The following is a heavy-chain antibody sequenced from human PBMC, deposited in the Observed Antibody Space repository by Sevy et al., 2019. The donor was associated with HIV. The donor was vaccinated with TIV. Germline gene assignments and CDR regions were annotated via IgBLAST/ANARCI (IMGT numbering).Heavy chain of an antibody. CDR2: IIPIFGTA. Sequence: ASVKVSCKDSGGTFSNYAISWVRQAPGQGLEWMGGIIPIFGTANYSQKFQGRVTITADESTSTAYMELSSLRSEDTAVYYCARGARGYSGYDSYYFDYWGQGTLVTVSS. CDR1: GGTFSNYA. CDR3: ARGARGYSGYDSYYFDY. V-gene: IGHV1-69*13. J-gene: IGHJ4*02. D-gene: IGHD5-12*01.